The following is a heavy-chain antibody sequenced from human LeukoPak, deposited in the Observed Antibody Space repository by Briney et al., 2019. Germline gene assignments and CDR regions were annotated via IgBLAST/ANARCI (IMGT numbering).Heavy chain of an antibody. J-gene: IGHJ5*02. CDR2: INPSGGST. D-gene: IGHD1-1*01. CDR3: ARTTGKRFDP. V-gene: IGHV1-46*01. Sequence: ASVTVSCKASGYTFTNYYMHWVRQAPGQGLEWMGIINPSGGSTSYAQKFQGRVTMTRDTSTSTVYMELSSLRSEDTAVYYCARTTGKRFDPWGQGTLVTVSS. CDR1: GYTFTNYY.